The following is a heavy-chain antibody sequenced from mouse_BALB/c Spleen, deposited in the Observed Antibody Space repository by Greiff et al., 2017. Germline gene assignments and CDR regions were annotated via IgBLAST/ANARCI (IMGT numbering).Heavy chain of an antibody. CDR1: GFSLTSYG. CDR3: ARDRGNYFAY. D-gene: IGHD2-1*01. V-gene: IGHV2-9*02. Sequence: VKLQESGPGLVAPSQSLSITCTVSGFSLTSYGVHWVRQPPGKGLEWLGVIWAGGSTNYNSALMSRLSISKDNSKSQVFLKMNSLQTDDTAMVYCARDRGNYFAYWGQGTLVTVSA. J-gene: IGHJ3*01. CDR2: IWAGGST.